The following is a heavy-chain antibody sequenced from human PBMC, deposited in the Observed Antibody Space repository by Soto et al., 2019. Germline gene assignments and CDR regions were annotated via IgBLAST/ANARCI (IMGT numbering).Heavy chain of an antibody. CDR3: AGTPIQQPYYYGMDV. Sequence: QVQLQESGPGLVKPSETLSLTCTVSGGSISSYYWSWIRQPPGKGLEWIGYIYYSGSTNYNPSLRSRVTVAVDTSKNQSSLKRSSVTAADTAVYYCAGTPIQQPYYYGMDVWGQGTTVTLSS. CDR2: IYYSGST. CDR1: GGSISSYY. V-gene: IGHV4-59*01. D-gene: IGHD5-18*01. J-gene: IGHJ6*02.